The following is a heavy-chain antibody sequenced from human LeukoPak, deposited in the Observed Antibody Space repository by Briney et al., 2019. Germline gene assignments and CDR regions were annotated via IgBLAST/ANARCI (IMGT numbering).Heavy chain of an antibody. J-gene: IGHJ4*02. Sequence: GGSLRLSCAASGFTFDDYGMSWVRQAPGKGLEWVSGINWNGGSTGYAASVKGRFTISRDNAKNSLYLQMNSLRAEDTALYYCARGDSSWYGLPYYFDYWGQGTLVTVSS. D-gene: IGHD6-13*01. CDR1: GFTFDDYG. CDR2: INWNGGST. CDR3: ARGDSSWYGLPYYFDY. V-gene: IGHV3-20*04.